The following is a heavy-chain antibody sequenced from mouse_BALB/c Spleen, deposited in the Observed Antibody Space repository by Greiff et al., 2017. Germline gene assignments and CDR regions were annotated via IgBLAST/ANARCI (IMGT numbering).Heavy chain of an antibody. CDR2: IWSDGST. J-gene: IGHJ4*01. V-gene: IGHV2-6-2*01. CDR3: ARHERRGYAMDY. D-gene: IGHD2-12*01. Sequence: VMLVESGPDLVAPSQSLSITCTVSGFSLTSYGVHWVRQPPGKGLEWLVVIWSDGSTTYNSALKSRLSISKDNSKSQVFLKMNSLQTDDTAMYYCARHERRGYAMDYWGQGTSVTVSS. CDR1: GFSLTSYG.